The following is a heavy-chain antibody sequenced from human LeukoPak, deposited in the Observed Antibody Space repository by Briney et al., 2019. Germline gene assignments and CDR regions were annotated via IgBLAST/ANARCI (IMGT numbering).Heavy chain of an antibody. V-gene: IGHV3-30-3*01. D-gene: IGHD2-2*01. CDR2: ISYDGSNK. CDR1: GFTFSSYA. Sequence: GGSLRLSCAASGFTFSSYAMHGVRQAPGKGLEGVAVISYDGSNKYYADSVKGRFTISRDNSKNTLYLQMNSLRAEDTAVYYCARAIVVVPAADYYYGMDVWGQGTTVTVSS. CDR3: ARAIVVVPAADYYYGMDV. J-gene: IGHJ6*02.